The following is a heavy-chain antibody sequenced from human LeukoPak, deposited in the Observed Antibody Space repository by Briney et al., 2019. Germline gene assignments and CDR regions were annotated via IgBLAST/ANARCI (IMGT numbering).Heavy chain of an antibody. V-gene: IGHV3-21*04. Sequence: GGSLRLSCAASGFTFRNYNMNWVRQAPGKGLEWVSSINSSSGYIYYADSVKGRFTISRDNAKNSLYLQMNSLRAEDTAVYYCAKHGLVESYYYYMDVWGKGTTVTVSS. CDR1: GFTFRNYN. CDR2: INSSSGYI. D-gene: IGHD3/OR15-3a*01. J-gene: IGHJ6*03. CDR3: AKHGLVESYYYYMDV.